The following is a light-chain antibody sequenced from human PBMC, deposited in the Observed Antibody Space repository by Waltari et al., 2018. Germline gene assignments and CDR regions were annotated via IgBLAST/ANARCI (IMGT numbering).Light chain of an antibody. J-gene: IGLJ2*01. V-gene: IGLV1-44*01. CDR3: AAWDDSVSGPYVV. Sequence: QSVLTQSPSASGTAGQTVTISCSGSTSNIGRNTVNWYRQVPGTAPTLLIYHSTFRPPGVPGRLSGSKSGTSAALAISGLQSDDEGDYYCAAWDDSVSGPYVVFGGGTRLTVL. CDR1: TSNIGRNT. CDR2: HST.